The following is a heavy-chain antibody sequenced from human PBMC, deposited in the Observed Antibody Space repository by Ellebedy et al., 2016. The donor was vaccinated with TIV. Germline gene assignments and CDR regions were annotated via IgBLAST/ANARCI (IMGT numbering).Heavy chain of an antibody. CDR1: GFRFSSYA. CDR2: ISGSGVST. V-gene: IGHV3-23*01. Sequence: PGGSLRLSCVASGFRFSSYAMNWVRQAPGKGLEWVPGISGSGVSTYYAEYVKGRFTISRDNSKNTVYLQMNSLRAEDTATYYCAKENGSSGWYTDYWGQGTLVTVSS. J-gene: IGHJ4*02. D-gene: IGHD6-13*01. CDR3: AKENGSSGWYTDY.